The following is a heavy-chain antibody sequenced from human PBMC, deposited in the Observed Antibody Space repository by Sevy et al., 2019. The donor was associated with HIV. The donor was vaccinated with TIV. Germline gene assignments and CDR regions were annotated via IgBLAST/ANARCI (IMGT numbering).Heavy chain of an antibody. CDR1: GYTFTGQY. J-gene: IGHJ4*02. CDR3: ARDLRLRGYSYGSFGY. CDR2: INPKSGDS. V-gene: IGHV1-2*02. D-gene: IGHD5-12*01. Sequence: ASVKVSCKASGYTFTGQYIHWVRQAPGQGLEWMGWINPKSGDSNYAQEFQGRVTMTRDTSINTAYMELSGLTSDDTAVYYCARDLRLRGYSYGSFGYWGQGTLVTSSS.